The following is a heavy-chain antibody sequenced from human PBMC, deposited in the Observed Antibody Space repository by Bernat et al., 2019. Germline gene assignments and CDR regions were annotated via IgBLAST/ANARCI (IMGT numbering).Heavy chain of an antibody. J-gene: IGHJ4*02. D-gene: IGHD3-3*01. V-gene: IGHV3-23*01. CDR2: SSGSGGST. Sequence: EVQLLESGGGLVQPGGSLRLSCAASGFTFSSYAMSWVRQAPGKGLEWVSASSGSGGSTYYADSVKGRFTISRDNSKNTLYLQMNSLRAEDTAVYYCAKLDDFWSGYYYYFDYWGQGTLVTVSS. CDR3: AKLDDFWSGYYYYFDY. CDR1: GFTFSSYA.